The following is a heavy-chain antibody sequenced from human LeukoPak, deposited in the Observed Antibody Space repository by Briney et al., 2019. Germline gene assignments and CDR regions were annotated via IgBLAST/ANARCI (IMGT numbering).Heavy chain of an antibody. CDR3: ARDGGLYGGNYFDY. Sequence: PSETLSLTCAVSGGSISSYYCSWIRQPPGEGLEWIGYMYNSGSTNYNPSLKSRVTISVDTSKNQFSLKLSSVTAADTAVYYCARDGGLYGGNYFDYWGQGTLVTVSS. CDR1: GGSISSYY. D-gene: IGHD4-23*01. J-gene: IGHJ4*02. CDR2: MYNSGST. V-gene: IGHV4-59*01.